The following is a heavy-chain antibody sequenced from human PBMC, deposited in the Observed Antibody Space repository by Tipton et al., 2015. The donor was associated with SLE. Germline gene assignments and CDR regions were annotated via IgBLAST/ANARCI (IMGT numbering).Heavy chain of an antibody. CDR2: INHSGST. V-gene: IGHV4-34*01. D-gene: IGHD2-21*01. Sequence: TLSLTCAVYGGSFSGYYWSWIRQPPGKGLEWIGEINHSGSTNYNPSLKSRVTISVDTSKNQFSLKLSSVTAADTAVYYCASTRLDIVVVWYFDLWGRGTLVTVSS. J-gene: IGHJ2*01. CDR1: GGSFSGYY. CDR3: ASTRLDIVVVWYFDL.